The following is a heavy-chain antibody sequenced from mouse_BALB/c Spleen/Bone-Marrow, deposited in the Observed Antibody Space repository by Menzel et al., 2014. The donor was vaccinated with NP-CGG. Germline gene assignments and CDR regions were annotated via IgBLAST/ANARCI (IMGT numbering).Heavy chain of an antibody. Sequence: VQLQQSGAELAKPGASVKMSCKASSYTFTSYWMHWVKQRPGQGLEWIGYINPSTGYTEYNQKFKDKATLTADKSSSTAYMQLSSLTSEDSAVYYCARRDYWYFDVWGAGTTVTVSS. CDR1: SYTFTSYW. J-gene: IGHJ1*01. CDR2: INPSTGYT. V-gene: IGHV1-7*01. CDR3: ARRDYWYFDV.